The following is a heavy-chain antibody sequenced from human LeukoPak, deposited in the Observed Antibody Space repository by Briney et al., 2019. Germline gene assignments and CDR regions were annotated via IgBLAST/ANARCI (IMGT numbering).Heavy chain of an antibody. CDR3: AQGGSPGALDY. V-gene: IGHV3-74*01. D-gene: IGHD2-15*01. CDR2: INGDGSST. J-gene: IGHJ4*02. CDR1: GFTLSSYY. Sequence: GESLRLSCVAAGFTLSSYYMHWVRQVSGKGLVWVSCINGDGSSTKYADSVKGRFTISRDNAKNTLYLQVNSLRAEDTAVYYCAQGGSPGALDYWGRGTLVTVSS.